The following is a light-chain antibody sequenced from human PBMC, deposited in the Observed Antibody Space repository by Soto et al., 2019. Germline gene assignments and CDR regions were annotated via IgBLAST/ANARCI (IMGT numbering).Light chain of an antibody. J-gene: IGKJ3*01. CDR1: QSVSVNS. V-gene: IGKV3-20*01. CDR2: AAS. Sequence: EIVLTQSPGTLSLSPGERATLSCRASQSVSVNSLAWYQQKGGQAPRLLIYAASTRATGVPDRFSGTGSGTEFALTIRRLETDDSAVYYCQQYGGSPFTFGPGTKVDIK. CDR3: QQYGGSPFT.